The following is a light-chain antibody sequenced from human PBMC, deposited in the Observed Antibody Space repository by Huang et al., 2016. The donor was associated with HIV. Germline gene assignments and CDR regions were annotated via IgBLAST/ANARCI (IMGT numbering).Light chain of an antibody. CDR1: QSVLSH. V-gene: IGKV3-11*01. J-gene: IGKJ2*01. Sequence: EIVLTQSPAILSLSPGESATLSCRTSQSVLSHLAWYQQRPGQAPRLLIYDASNRATGVSARFSGSGSGTDFALTISSLEPDDFAVYYCQQRSAWPRTFGQGTKLEI. CDR3: QQRSAWPRT. CDR2: DAS.